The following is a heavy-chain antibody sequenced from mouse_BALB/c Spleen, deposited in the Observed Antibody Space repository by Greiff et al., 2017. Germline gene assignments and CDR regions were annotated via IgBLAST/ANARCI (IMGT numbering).Heavy chain of an antibody. J-gene: IGHJ1*01. V-gene: IGHV2-9*02. CDR2: IWAGGST. CDR1: GFSLTSYG. D-gene: IGHD1-1*01. Sequence: VQGVESGPGLVAPSQSLSITCTVSGFSLTSYGVHWVRQPPGKGLEWLGVIWAGGSTNYNSALMSRLSISKDNSKSQVFLKMNSLQTDDTAMYYCARDRGVYYYGSSNWYFDVWGAGTTVTVSS. CDR3: ARDRGVYYYGSSNWYFDV.